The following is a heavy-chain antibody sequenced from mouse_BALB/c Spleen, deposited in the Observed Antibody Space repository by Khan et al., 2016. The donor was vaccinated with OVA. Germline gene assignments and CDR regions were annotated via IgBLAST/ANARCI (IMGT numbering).Heavy chain of an antibody. J-gene: IGHJ2*01. Sequence: EVKLLESGPELVKPGASVKISCKASGYTFTDYNMDWVKQSHGKSLEWIGDITPNNGGTIYNQKFKGKATLTVDKSSSTAYMGLRSLTSEDTAVNYCARGGHGSPFDYWGQGTTLTVSS. CDR1: GYTFTDYN. D-gene: IGHD1-1*01. V-gene: IGHV1-18*01. CDR2: ITPNNGGT. CDR3: ARGGHGSPFDY.